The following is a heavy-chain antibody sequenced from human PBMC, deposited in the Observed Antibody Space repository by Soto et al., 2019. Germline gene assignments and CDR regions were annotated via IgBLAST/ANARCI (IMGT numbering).Heavy chain of an antibody. CDR1: GFTFSNFA. CDR3: AKGSRSSRPYFFDC. CDR2: ITDSGGDT. V-gene: IGHV3-23*01. J-gene: IGHJ4*02. Sequence: GGSLRLSCAASGFTFSNFAMSWVRQAPEKGLECVSAITDSGGDTYHADSVKGQFTISRDNSENTLYLQMNSLRAEDTAVYFCAKGSRSSRPYFFDCWGQGTLVTVSS. D-gene: IGHD6-6*01.